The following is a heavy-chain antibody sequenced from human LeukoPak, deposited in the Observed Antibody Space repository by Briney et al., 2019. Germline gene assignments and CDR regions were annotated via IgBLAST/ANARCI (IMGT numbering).Heavy chain of an antibody. CDR2: IYYSGST. J-gene: IGHJ3*02. CDR1: GGSVSSGSYY. CDR3: AREGGGSYGSGSFDAFDI. V-gene: IGHV4-61*01. Sequence: SETLSLTCTVSGGSVSSGSYYWSWIRQPPGKGLEWIGYIYYSGSTNYNPSLKSRVTISVDTSKNQFSLKLSSVTAADTAVYYCAREGGGSYGSGSFDAFDIWGQGTMVTVSS. D-gene: IGHD3-10*01.